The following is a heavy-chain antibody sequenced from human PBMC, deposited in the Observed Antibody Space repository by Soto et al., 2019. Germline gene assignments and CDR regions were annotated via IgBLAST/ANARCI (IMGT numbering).Heavy chain of an antibody. Sequence: EVQLVESGGGSVQPGGSLKLSCTASGFSLSGSAIHWVRQAPGKGLEWVGRIRGKANNYATSSAVSVKGRFTFSRADSQNAAYLQMNSLKIEDTAVYYCTRHAPSLYDSNGYYDAWGPGTLVTVSS. CDR2: IRGKANNYAT. CDR1: GFSLSGSA. J-gene: IGHJ5*02. CDR3: TRHAPSLYDSNGYYDA. D-gene: IGHD3-22*01. V-gene: IGHV3-73*02.